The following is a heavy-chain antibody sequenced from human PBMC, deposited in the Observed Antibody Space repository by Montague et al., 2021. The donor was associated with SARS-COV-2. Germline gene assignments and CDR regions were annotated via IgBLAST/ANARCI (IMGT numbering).Heavy chain of an antibody. J-gene: IGHJ4*02. CDR1: GGSISSGGYY. CDR2: IYYSGST. D-gene: IGHD3-3*01. V-gene: IGHV4-31*03. Sequence: TLSLTCTVSGGSISSGGYYWSWIRQHPGKGLEWIGDIYYSGSTYYNPSLKSRVTISVDTSKNQFSLKLSSVTAAGTAVYYCARAGITIFGVVTHYDYWGQGTLVTVSS. CDR3: ARAGITIFGVVTHYDY.